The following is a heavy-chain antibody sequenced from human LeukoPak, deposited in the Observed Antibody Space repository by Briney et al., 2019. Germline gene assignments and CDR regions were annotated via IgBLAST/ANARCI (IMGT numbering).Heavy chain of an antibody. CDR2: INRTGGTT. Sequence: GGSLRLSCAASGFTFDDHGMKWVRQAPGKGLECVSGINRTGGTTAYADSVRGRFTISRDNAKNSLYLQMNSLRAEDTALYYCSSSGLGGAFDIWGQGTMATVSS. D-gene: IGHD3-16*01. CDR1: GFTFDDHG. J-gene: IGHJ3*02. V-gene: IGHV3-20*04. CDR3: SSSGLGGAFDI.